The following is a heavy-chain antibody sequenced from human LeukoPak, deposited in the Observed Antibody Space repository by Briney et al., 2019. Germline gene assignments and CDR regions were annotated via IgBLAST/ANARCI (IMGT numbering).Heavy chain of an antibody. J-gene: IGHJ4*02. CDR3: AKATGYLL. D-gene: IGHD1-14*01. V-gene: IGHV3-30*02. CDR2: IQYDGNTI. Sequence: GGSLRLSCVASGFTYSHNGMHWVRQAPGKGLEWVAFIQYDGNTIFYADSVKGRFTISRDNSKNTLYLQMNSLRTDDTAVYYCAKATGYLLWGQGTLVIVSS. CDR1: GFTYSHNG.